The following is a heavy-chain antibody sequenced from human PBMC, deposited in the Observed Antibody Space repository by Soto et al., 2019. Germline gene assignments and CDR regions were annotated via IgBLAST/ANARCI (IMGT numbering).Heavy chain of an antibody. D-gene: IGHD1-1*01. CDR2: ISWNSGSI. Sequence: EVQLVESGGGLVQPGRSLRLSCAASGFTFDDYAMHWVRQAPGKGLEWVSGISWNSGSIGYADSVKGRFTISRDNAKNSLYLHMNSLRAEDTALYYCAKDIEGTSSYYMDVWGKGTTVTVSS. J-gene: IGHJ6*03. V-gene: IGHV3-9*01. CDR1: GFTFDDYA. CDR3: AKDIEGTSSYYMDV.